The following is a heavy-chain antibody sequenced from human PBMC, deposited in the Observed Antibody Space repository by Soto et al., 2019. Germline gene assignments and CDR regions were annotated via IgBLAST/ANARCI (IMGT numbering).Heavy chain of an antibody. CDR1: GFTFSSYA. CDR3: AKPSHSSSYSSLDY. Sequence: EVQLLESGGGLVQPGGSLRLSCAASGFTFSSYAMSWVRQAPGKGLEWVSAISGSACSTYYADSVKGRFTVSSDNSENTLYLQMNSLRAEATAVYYCAKPSHSSSYSSLDYWGQGTLVTVSS. CDR2: ISGSACST. V-gene: IGHV3-23*01. J-gene: IGHJ4*02. D-gene: IGHD2-15*01.